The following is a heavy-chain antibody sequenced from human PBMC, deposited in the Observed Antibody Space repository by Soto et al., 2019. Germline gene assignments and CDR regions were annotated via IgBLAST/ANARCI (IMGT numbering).Heavy chain of an antibody. D-gene: IGHD3-3*01. J-gene: IGHJ4*02. V-gene: IGHV1-46*01. Sequence: ASVKVSCKASGYTFTSYYMHWVRQAPGQGLEWMGIINPSGGSTSYAQKFQGRVTMTRDTSTSTVYMELSSLRSEDTAVYYCARDQAPHYDFWSGPLGSWGQGTLVTVSS. CDR2: INPSGGST. CDR3: ARDQAPHYDFWSGPLGS. CDR1: GYTFTSYY.